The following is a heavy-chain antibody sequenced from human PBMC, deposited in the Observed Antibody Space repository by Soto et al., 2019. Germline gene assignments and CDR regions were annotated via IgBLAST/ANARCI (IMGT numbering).Heavy chain of an antibody. D-gene: IGHD3-22*01. J-gene: IGHJ4*02. Sequence: GGSLRLSCAASGFTFGSHWMSWVRQTPGKGLEWVAHIKEDGSEKYYVDSVDGRFSISRDNAKNSLYLQMNSLRDEDTAVYYCARDLKITMMAWWGQGTLVTVSS. CDR3: ARDLKITMMAW. CDR2: IKEDGSEK. CDR1: GFTFGSHW. V-gene: IGHV3-7*01.